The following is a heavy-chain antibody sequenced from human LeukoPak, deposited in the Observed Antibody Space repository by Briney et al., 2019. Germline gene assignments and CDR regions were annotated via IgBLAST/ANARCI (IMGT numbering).Heavy chain of an antibody. CDR3: AKEGYSHTSNYFDN. Sequence: QPGGSLRLSCAASGFMFDDSAMHWVRQAPGKGLEWVSLISGDGVSTFYADSVKGRFTISGDNSKNSLSLQMDSLTTEDTALYYCAKEGYSHTSNYFDNWGQGILVTVSS. CDR2: ISGDGVST. J-gene: IGHJ4*02. V-gene: IGHV3-43*02. CDR1: GFMFDDSA. D-gene: IGHD2-15*01.